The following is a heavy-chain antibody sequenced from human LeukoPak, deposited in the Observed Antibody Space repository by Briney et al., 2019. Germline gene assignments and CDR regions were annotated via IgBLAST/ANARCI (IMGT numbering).Heavy chain of an antibody. J-gene: IGHJ4*02. D-gene: IGHD6-13*01. CDR2: ISYDGSNK. Sequence: PGGSLRLSCAASGFTFSSYGMHWVRQAPGKGLEWVAVISYDGSNKYYADSVKGRFTISRDNSKNTLYLQMNSLRAEDTAVYYCVLAAASFDYWGQGTLVTVSS. CDR3: VLAAASFDY. CDR1: GFTFSSYG. V-gene: IGHV3-30*03.